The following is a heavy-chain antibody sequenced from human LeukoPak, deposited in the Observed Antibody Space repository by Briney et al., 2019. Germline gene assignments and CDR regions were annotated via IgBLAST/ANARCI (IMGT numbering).Heavy chain of an antibody. CDR2: ICGSGSTI. V-gene: IGHV3-48*03. D-gene: IGHD5-12*01. CDR1: GVTFSTYE. J-gene: IGHJ6*04. CDR3: AREGRSGYDLTGYYGMDV. Sequence: PGGSLRLSCAASGVTFSTYEMNWVRQAPGEGLGWGSYICGSGSTIYYADSVKGRFTISRDNAKNSLYLQMNSLRAEDTAVYYCAREGRSGYDLTGYYGMDVWGKGTTVTVSS.